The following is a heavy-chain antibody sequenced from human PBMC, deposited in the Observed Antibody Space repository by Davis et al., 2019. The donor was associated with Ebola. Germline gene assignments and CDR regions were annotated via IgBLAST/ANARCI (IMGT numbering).Heavy chain of an antibody. D-gene: IGHD2-15*01. Sequence: AASVKVSCKASGYTFTSYGISWVRQAPGQGLEWMGWISAYNGNTNYAQKFQGRVTITRDTSASTAYMELSSLRSEDTAVYYCARGALGLLLDYYYGMDVWGQGTTVTVSS. CDR1: GYTFTSYG. J-gene: IGHJ6*02. CDR2: ISAYNGNT. V-gene: IGHV1-18*01. CDR3: ARGALGLLLDYYYGMDV.